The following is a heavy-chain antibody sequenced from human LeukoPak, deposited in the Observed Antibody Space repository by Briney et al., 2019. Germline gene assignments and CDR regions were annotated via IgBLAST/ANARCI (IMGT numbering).Heavy chain of an antibody. J-gene: IGHJ4*02. CDR2: ISGSGGST. V-gene: IGHV3-23*01. D-gene: IGHD5-24*01. Sequence: GESLKISCAASGFTFSSYAMSWVRQAPGKGLEWVSAISGSGGSTYYADSVKGRFTISRDNSKNTLYLQMNSLRAEDTAVYYCAKDVRTIRDGYNYRGRFDYWGQGTLVTVSS. CDR1: GFTFSSYA. CDR3: AKDVRTIRDGYNYRGRFDY.